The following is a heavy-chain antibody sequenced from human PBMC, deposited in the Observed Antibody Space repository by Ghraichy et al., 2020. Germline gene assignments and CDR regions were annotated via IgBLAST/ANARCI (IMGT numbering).Heavy chain of an antibody. Sequence: SQTLSLTCTVSGGSISSSSYYWGWIRQPPGKGLEWIVCISYSGDTYYNPSLRSRVTISVDPAKNPFSLKLISVTAADTAVYYCARHSEHSRCDSWGQGTLVTVSS. CDR3: ARHSEHSRCDS. CDR1: GGSISSSSYY. D-gene: IGHD1-14*01. CDR2: ISYSGDT. V-gene: IGHV4-39*01. J-gene: IGHJ4*02.